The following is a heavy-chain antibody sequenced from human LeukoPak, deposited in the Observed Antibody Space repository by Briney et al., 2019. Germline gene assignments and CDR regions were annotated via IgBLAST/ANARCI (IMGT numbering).Heavy chain of an antibody. V-gene: IGHV4-59*12. CDR3: VRMPPGVVYWFEP. CDR2: SYSSGST. D-gene: IGHD3-10*01. CDR1: GGSMSHYY. J-gene: IGHJ5*02. Sequence: SETLSLSCTVSGGSMSHYYWSWIRQPPGKGLEWVGYSYSSGSTKYNPSIKSQVPISLDTSQNQFSLSLTSLTAADTALYYCVRMPPGVVYWFEPWGQGTLVTVSS.